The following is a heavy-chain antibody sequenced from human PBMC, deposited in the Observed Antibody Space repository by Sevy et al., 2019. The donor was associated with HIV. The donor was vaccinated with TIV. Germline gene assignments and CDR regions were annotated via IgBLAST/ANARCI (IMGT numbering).Heavy chain of an antibody. D-gene: IGHD1-7*01. V-gene: IGHV3-15*01. CDR2: IKSKTDGGTT. CDR1: GFTFSNAW. CDR3: TTGEVAVQSKELELRVHDAFDI. Sequence: GGSLRLSCAASGFTFSNAWMSWVRQAPGKGLEWVGRIKSKTDGGTTDYAAPVKGRFTISRDDSKNTLYLQMNSLKTEDTAVYYCTTGEVAVQSKELELRVHDAFDIWGQGTMVTVSS. J-gene: IGHJ3*02.